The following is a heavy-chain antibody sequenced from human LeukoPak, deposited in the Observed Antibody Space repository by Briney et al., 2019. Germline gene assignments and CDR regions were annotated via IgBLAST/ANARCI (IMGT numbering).Heavy chain of an antibody. CDR3: AKGGETSGYSYGNFDY. D-gene: IGHD5-18*01. Sequence: GGSLRLSCGASGFTFSRYAMSWVRQAPGKGLQWVSEIGGSGGAIYYADSVKGRFTISRDNSKNTLYLQMNSLRAEDTAVYYCAKGGETSGYSYGNFDYWGQGTLVTVSS. V-gene: IGHV3-23*01. J-gene: IGHJ4*02. CDR1: GFTFSRYA. CDR2: IGGSGGAI.